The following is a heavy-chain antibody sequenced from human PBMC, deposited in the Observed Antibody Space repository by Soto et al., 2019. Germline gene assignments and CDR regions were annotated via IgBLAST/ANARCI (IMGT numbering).Heavy chain of an antibody. CDR1: DDSSSNYK. J-gene: IGHJ6*02. V-gene: IGHV4-59*08. CDR2: IDSNGGT. D-gene: IGHD3-10*01. Sequence: SETLSLTCTVSDDSSSNYKWSWIRQPPGRRLEWIGYIDSNGGTSYNPSLQSRVTISIDTSTKQFFLKLSSVTAADTAVYYCVRQGFGTLHGLVDVWGQGTTVSVS. CDR3: VRQGFGTLHGLVDV.